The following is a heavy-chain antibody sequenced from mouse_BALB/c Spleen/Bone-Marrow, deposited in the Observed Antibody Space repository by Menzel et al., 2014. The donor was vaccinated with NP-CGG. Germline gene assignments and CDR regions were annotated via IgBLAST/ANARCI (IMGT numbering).Heavy chain of an antibody. D-gene: IGHD2-2*01. CDR3: ARFDGYDVGFAY. CDR1: GYTFTSYW. J-gene: IGHJ3*01. CDR2: IYPGSGTA. Sequence: GSELVRPGASVKLSCKASGYTFTSYWIHRVKQRPGQGLEWIGNIYPGSGTAKYDEKFKNKATLTVDTSSSTAYMQLSSLTSEDSAVYYCARFDGYDVGFAYWGQGTLVTVS. V-gene: IGHV1S22*01.